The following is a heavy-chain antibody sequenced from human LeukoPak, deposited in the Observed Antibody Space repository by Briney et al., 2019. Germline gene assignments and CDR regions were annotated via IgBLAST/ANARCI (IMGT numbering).Heavy chain of an antibody. J-gene: IGHJ4*02. Sequence: QPGGSLRLSCAASGFAFRDYAMNWVRQAPGKGLEWVSSINENDGGTSYADSVKGRFTISRDNSKNTLYLQMNSLRAEDTAVYYCAKEWYSSSWYDYFDYWGQGTLVTVSS. V-gene: IGHV3-23*01. CDR2: INENDGGT. CDR1: GFAFRDYA. CDR3: AKEWYSSSWYDYFDY. D-gene: IGHD6-13*01.